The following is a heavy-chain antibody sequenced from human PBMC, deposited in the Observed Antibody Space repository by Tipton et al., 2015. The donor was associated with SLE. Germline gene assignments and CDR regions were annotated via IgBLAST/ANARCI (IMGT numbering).Heavy chain of an antibody. CDR1: GYTFTNSG. CDR3: VRDGRPSPRGFDY. D-gene: IGHD3-10*01. J-gene: IGHJ4*02. CDR2: ISAYNGNT. V-gene: IGHV1-18*01. Sequence: QLVQSGAEVKEPGASVKVSCKASGYTFTNSGLSWVRQAPGQGLEWMAWISAYNGNTMYAQKLQGRVTVTTDTSTSTAYMELRSLRSDDTAIYYCVRDGRPSPRGFDYWGQGTLVTVSS.